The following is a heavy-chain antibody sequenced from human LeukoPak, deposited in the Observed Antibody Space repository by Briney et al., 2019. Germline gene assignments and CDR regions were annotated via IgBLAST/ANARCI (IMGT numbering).Heavy chain of an antibody. CDR3: ARTLGDYVAFDI. V-gene: IGHV3-13*01. D-gene: IGHD4-17*01. CDR2: IGTAGDT. CDR1: GFTFSSYD. Sequence: GGSLRLSCAASGFTFSSYDMHWVRQATGKGLEWVSAIGTAGDTYYPGSVKGRFTISRENAKNSLYLQMNSLRAGDTAVYYCARTLGDYVAFDIWGQGTMVTVSS. J-gene: IGHJ3*02.